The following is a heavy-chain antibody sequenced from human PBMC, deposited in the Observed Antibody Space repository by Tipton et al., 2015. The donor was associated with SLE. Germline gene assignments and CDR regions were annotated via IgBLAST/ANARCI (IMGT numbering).Heavy chain of an antibody. CDR1: GGSISSGSYY. J-gene: IGHJ5*01. V-gene: IGHV4-61*09. D-gene: IGHD6-19*01. CDR3: ARVIAVAGSASAPTLFPLVS. CDR2: IYTSGST. Sequence: TLSLTCTVSGGSISSGSYYWSWIRQPAGKGLEWIGYIYTSGSTNYNPSLKSRVTISVDTSKNQFSLKLSSVTAADTAVYYCARVIAVAGSASAPTLFPLVSW.